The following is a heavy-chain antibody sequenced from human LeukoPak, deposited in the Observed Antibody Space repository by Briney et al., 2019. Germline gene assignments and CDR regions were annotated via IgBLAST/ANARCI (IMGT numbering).Heavy chain of an antibody. CDR3: AKRVGDY. CDR2: ISGSGGST. J-gene: IGHJ4*02. Sequence: GTLRLSCAASGFTFSSYGMSWVRQAPGKGLEWVSTISGSGGSTYYADSVKGRFTMSRDNSKNTLYLQMNSLRVEDTAVYYCAKRVGDYWGQGTLVTVSS. V-gene: IGHV3-23*01. CDR1: GFTFSSYG. D-gene: IGHD3-10*01.